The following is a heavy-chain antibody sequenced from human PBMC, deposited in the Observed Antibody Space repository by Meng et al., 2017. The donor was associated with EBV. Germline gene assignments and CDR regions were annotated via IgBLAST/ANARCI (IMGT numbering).Heavy chain of an antibody. Sequence: QGLVKQCGDEVEMLGASVKVPCRTDGGTFRSDAVSWEQPAHGQGLEWMGGLIPMSGAPHYAQKFQDRVTIIADESTSTHSMELNNLRSEDTAMYYCASESGRGFTPDYWGQGTLVTVSS. CDR3: ASESGRGFTPDY. V-gene: IGHV1-69*01. J-gene: IGHJ4*02. D-gene: IGHD3-10*01. CDR2: LIPMSGAP. CDR1: GGTFRSDA.